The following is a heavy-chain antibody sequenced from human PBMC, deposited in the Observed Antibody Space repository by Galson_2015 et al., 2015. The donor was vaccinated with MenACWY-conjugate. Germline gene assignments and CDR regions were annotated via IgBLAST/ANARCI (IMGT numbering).Heavy chain of an antibody. CDR2: INSDGSST. V-gene: IGHV3-74*01. Sequence: SLRLSCAASGFTFSSYWMHWVRHAPGKGLVWVSRINSDGSSTSYADSVKGRFTISRDNAKNTLYLQMNSLRADDTAVYFCARITMVRGVTDCWGQGTLVTVSS. J-gene: IGHJ4*02. CDR3: ARITMVRGVTDC. D-gene: IGHD3-10*01. CDR1: GFTFSSYW.